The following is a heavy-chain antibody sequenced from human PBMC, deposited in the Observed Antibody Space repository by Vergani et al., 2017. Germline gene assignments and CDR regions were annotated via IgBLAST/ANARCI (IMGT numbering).Heavy chain of an antibody. CDR2: IYYSGST. CDR3: ARHSXVEWLVKVGWIDP. V-gene: IGHV4-39*01. Sequence: QLQLQESGPGLVKPSATLFLTCSVSGASIRSSNYYWGWIRQPPGKGLEWIASIYYSGSTYYNPSLKSRVTISVNTSKNQFSLKLSSVTAADTAVYFCARHSXVEWLVKVGWIDPWGQGTLVTVSS. CDR1: GASIRSSNYY. D-gene: IGHD6-19*01. J-gene: IGHJ5*02.